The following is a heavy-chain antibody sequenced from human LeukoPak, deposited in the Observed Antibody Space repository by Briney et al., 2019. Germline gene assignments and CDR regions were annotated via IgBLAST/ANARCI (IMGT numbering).Heavy chain of an antibody. CDR2: IIPIFGTA. V-gene: IGHV1-69*05. CDR3: ARPITMISREAFDI. Sequence: SVKVSCKASGGTFSSYAISWVRQAPGQGLEWMGGIIPIFGTANYAQKSQGRVTITTDESTSTAYMELSSLRSEDTAVYYCARPITMISREAFDIWGQGTMVTVSS. CDR1: GGTFSSYA. D-gene: IGHD3-22*01. J-gene: IGHJ3*02.